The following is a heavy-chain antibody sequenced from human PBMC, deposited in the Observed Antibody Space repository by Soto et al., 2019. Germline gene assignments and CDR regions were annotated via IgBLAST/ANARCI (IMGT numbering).Heavy chain of an antibody. Sequence: ASVKVSCKSSGYTFIDFYIHWVRQAPGQGLEWMGWINPNTGGAVYAQKFLGRVTMTRDTSISTAYMELSGLRSDDTAIYFCATSTYDDFWSGSSWGQGTLVTVSS. CDR3: ATSTYDDFWSGSS. V-gene: IGHV1-2*02. J-gene: IGHJ5*02. D-gene: IGHD3-3*01. CDR2: INPNTGGA. CDR1: GYTFIDFY.